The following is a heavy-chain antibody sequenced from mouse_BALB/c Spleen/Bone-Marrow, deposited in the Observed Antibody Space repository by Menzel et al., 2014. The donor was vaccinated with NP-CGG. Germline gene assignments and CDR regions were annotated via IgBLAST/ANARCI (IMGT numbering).Heavy chain of an antibody. CDR3: ARHGDYYGSSLFAY. J-gene: IGHJ3*01. V-gene: IGHV5-2*01. Sequence: DVMLVESGGGLVQPGESLKLSCESNEYEFPSHDMPWVRKTPEKRLELVAAINSDGGSTYYPDTMERRFIISRDNSKKTLYLQMSSLRSEDTAFYYCARHGDYYGSSLFAYWGQGTLVTVSA. D-gene: IGHD1-1*01. CDR2: INSDGGST. CDR1: EYEFPSHD.